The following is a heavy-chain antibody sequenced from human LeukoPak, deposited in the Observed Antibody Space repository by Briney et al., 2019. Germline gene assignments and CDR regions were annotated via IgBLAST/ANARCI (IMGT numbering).Heavy chain of an antibody. J-gene: IGHJ4*02. CDR1: GFTFSSYG. CDR2: IRYDGSNK. V-gene: IGHV3-30*02. CDR3: AKVAPYCSSTSCYFDY. Sequence: GGSLRLSCAASGFTFSSYGMHWVRQAPGKGLEWVAFIRYDGSNKDYADSVKGRFTISRDNSKDTLYLQMNSLRAEDTAVYYCAKVAPYCSSTSCYFDYWGQGTLVTVSS. D-gene: IGHD2-2*01.